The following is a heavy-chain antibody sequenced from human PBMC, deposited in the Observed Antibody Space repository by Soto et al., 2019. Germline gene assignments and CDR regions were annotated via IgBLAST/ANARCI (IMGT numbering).Heavy chain of an antibody. D-gene: IGHD6-25*01. CDR3: MREAPGHSGARGGFDP. J-gene: IGHJ5*02. Sequence: GGSLRLSCAASGFTFRSFTMNWVRQAPGKGLEWVSTISSNSAYIYYTDALRGRFTISRDNAKNSLHLQMNSLRAEDTAVYYCMREAPGHSGARGGFDPGGPGTLVTVPS. V-gene: IGHV3-21*01. CDR2: ISSNSAYI. CDR1: GFTFRSFT.